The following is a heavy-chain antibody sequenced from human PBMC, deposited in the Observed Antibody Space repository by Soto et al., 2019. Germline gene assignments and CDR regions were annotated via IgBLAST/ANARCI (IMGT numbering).Heavy chain of an antibody. CDR1: GGTFSSYA. Sequence: SVKVSCKASGGTFSSYAISWVRQAPGQGLEWMGGIIPIFGTANYAQKFQGRVTITADKSTSTAYMELSSLRSEGTAVYYCARDRGGRITMIGDWYFDLWGRGTLVTVSS. CDR3: ARDRGGRITMIGDWYFDL. CDR2: IIPIFGTA. J-gene: IGHJ2*01. D-gene: IGHD3-10*02. V-gene: IGHV1-69*06.